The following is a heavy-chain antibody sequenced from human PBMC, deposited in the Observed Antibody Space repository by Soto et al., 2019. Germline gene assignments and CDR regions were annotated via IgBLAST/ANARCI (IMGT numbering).Heavy chain of an antibody. CDR3: ASTSPGYDILTGYSSAEYFQH. V-gene: IGHV4-30-2*01. CDR1: GGSISSGGYS. CDR2: IYHSGST. D-gene: IGHD3-9*01. J-gene: IGHJ1*01. Sequence: SETLSLTCAVSGGSISSGGYSWSWIRQPPGKGLEWIGYIYHSGSTYYNPSLKSRVTISVDRSKNQFSLKLNSVTAADTAVYYCASTSPGYDILTGYSSAEYFQHWGQGTLVTVSS.